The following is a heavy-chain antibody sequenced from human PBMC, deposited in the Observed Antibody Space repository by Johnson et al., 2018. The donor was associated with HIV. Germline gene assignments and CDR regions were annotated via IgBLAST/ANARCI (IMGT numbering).Heavy chain of an antibody. D-gene: IGHD2-21*01. Sequence: MMLVESGGGVVRPGGSLRLSCAASGFTFDDYGMSWVRQAPGKGLEWVSDVNWNGARTGYADSVKGRFTISRDNAKNSVYLQMNSLRAEDTALYYCARDLWGVGAFDIWGQGTMVTVSS. CDR3: ARDLWGVGAFDI. CDR1: GFTFDDYG. J-gene: IGHJ3*02. CDR2: VNWNGART. V-gene: IGHV3-20*04.